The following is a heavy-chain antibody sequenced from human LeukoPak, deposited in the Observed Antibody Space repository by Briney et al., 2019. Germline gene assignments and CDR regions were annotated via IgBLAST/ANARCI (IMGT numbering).Heavy chain of an antibody. V-gene: IGHV4-30-4*01. J-gene: IGHJ4*02. D-gene: IGHD6-6*01. CDR3: ARETRELYSSSSARDY. Sequence: PSETLSLTCTVSGGSISSGDYYWSWLRQPPGKGLEWIGYIYYSGSTYYNPSLKSRVTISVDTSKNQFSLKLSSVTAADTAVYYCARETRELYSSSSARDYWGQGTLVTVSS. CDR2: IYYSGST. CDR1: GGSISSGDYY.